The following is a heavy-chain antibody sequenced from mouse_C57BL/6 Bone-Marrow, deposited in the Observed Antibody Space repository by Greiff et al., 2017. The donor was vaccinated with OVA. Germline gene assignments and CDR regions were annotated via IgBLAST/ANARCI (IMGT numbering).Heavy chain of an antibody. V-gene: IGHV1-5*01. J-gene: IGHJ2*01. Sequence: EVQLQQSGTVLARPGASVKMSCKTSGYTFTSYWMHWVKQRPGQGLEWIGAIYPGNSDTSYNQKFKGKAKLTAVTSASTAYMELSSLTNEDSAVYYCTRRSSGPHYFDYWGQGTTLTVSS. CDR1: GYTFTSYW. CDR2: IYPGNSDT. D-gene: IGHD3-2*02. CDR3: TRRSSGPHYFDY.